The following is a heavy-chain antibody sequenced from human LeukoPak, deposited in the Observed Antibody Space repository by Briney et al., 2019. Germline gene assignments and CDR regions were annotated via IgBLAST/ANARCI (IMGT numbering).Heavy chain of an antibody. J-gene: IGHJ4*02. CDR2: ISGSGGRT. D-gene: IGHD2-8*02. CDR1: GFSFSNYA. CDR3: ATYRQVLLPFES. V-gene: IGHV3-23*01. Sequence: PGGSLRLSCAASGFSFSNYAMSWVRQAPEKGLEWVSAISGSGGRTYYADSVKGRFTISRDNSRYTLYLQMNSLRAEDTAIYYCATYRQVLLPFESWGQGTLVTVSS.